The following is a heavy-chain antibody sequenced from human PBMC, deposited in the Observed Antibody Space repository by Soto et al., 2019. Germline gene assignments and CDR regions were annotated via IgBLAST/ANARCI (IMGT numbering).Heavy chain of an antibody. CDR2: IDHSGST. CDR3: ARDDHIVVVPTSLGAMDV. V-gene: IGHV4-4*02. Sequence: QVQLQESGPGLVKPSETLSLTCAVYGGSISSNKWWSWVRQPPGKGLEWIGEIDHSGSTNYNPSVKSRVTISLDKSKNQFSLKLTSVTAADSAVYYCARDDHIVVVPTSLGAMDVWGQGTTVTVSS. J-gene: IGHJ6*02. D-gene: IGHD2-2*01. CDR1: GGSISSNKW.